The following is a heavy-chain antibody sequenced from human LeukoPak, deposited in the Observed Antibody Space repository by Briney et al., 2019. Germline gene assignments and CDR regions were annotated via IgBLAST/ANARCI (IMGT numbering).Heavy chain of an antibody. CDR3: TRVGYIDEGIDY. CDR2: IKQDGSKK. V-gene: IGHV3-7*04. J-gene: IGHJ4*02. CDR1: GFPFSSYW. Sequence: GGSLRLSCVASGFPFSSYWMTWVRQAPGKGLEWVANIKQDGSKKSYVDSVKGRFTISRDNAKNSLYLQMNSLRVEDTAIYYCTRVGYIDEGIDYWGQGTLVTVSS. D-gene: IGHD5-24*01.